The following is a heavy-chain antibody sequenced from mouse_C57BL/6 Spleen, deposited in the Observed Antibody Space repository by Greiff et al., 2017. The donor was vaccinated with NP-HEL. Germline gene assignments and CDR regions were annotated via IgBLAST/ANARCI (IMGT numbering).Heavy chain of an antibody. Sequence: VQLKESGPGMVKPSHSLSLTCTVTGYSITSGYDWHWIRHFPGNKLEWMGYISYSGSTNYNPSLKSRISITHDTSKNHFFLKLNSVTTEDTATYYCARDDYYGSSPFAYWGQGTLVTVSA. D-gene: IGHD1-1*01. V-gene: IGHV3-1*01. CDR1: GYSITSGYD. J-gene: IGHJ3*01. CDR3: ARDDYYGSSPFAY. CDR2: ISYSGST.